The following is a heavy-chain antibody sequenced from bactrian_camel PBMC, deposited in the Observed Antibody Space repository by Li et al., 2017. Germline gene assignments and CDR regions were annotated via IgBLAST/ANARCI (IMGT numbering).Heavy chain of an antibody. V-gene: IGHV3S40*01. CDR1: GFTFSNYA. CDR2: INSGSVGT. J-gene: IGHJ4*01. D-gene: IGHD4*01. Sequence: DVQLVESGGGLVQPGGSLRLSCAASGFTFSNYAMTWVRQAPGKGLEWVSAINSGSVGTYYADSVKGRFTISRDNAKNTVYLQMNSLKPEDTARYYCAKDLVPLATNWGQGTQVTVS. CDR3: AKDLVPLATN.